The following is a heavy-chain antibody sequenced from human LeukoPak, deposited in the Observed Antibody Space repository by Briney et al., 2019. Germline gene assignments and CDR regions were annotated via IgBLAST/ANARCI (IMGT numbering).Heavy chain of an antibody. CDR1: GFTFSSYA. J-gene: IGHJ4*02. D-gene: IGHD2-21*01. Sequence: GGSLRLPCAASGFTFSSYAMSWVRQAPGKGLEWVSAISGSGGSTYYADSVKGRFTISRDNSKNTLYLQMNSLRAEDTAVYYCAKFRTVVVQWYFDYWGQGTLVTVSS. CDR3: AKFRTVVVQWYFDY. V-gene: IGHV3-23*01. CDR2: ISGSGGST.